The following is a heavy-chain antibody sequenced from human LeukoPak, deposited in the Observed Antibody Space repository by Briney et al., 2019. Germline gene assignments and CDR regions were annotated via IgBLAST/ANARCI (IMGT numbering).Heavy chain of an antibody. V-gene: IGHV4-31*03. CDR1: GGSISSGGYY. Sequence: SETLSLTCTVSGGSISSGGYYWSWIRQHPGKGLEWIGYIYYSGSTYYNPSLKSRVTISGDRSKNQFSLKLSSVTAADTAVYYCARDLVGATSGDVSWGQGTLVTVSS. CDR3: ARDLVGATSGDVS. CDR2: IYYSGST. J-gene: IGHJ4*02. D-gene: IGHD1-26*01.